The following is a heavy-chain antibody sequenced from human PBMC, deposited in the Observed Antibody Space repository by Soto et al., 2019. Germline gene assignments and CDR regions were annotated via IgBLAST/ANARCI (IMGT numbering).Heavy chain of an antibody. CDR2: IYPGDSDT. J-gene: IGHJ6*02. D-gene: IGHD1-1*01. CDR3: ARHVGTQGYYYHYGMDV. Sequence: GESLKISCKGSGYSFTSYWIGWVRQMPGKGLEWMGIIYPGDSDTRYSPSFQGQVTISADKSISTAYLQWSSLKASDTAMYYCARHVGTQGYYYHYGMDVWRQGTTVTVSS. V-gene: IGHV5-51*01. CDR1: GYSFTSYW.